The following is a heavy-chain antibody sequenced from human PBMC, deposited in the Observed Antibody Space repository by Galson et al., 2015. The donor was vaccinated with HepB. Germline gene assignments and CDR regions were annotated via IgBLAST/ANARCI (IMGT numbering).Heavy chain of an antibody. V-gene: IGHV3-23*01. CDR3: ATSGLDYYGSGSYYRYFDY. Sequence: FSSYAMGWVRQAPGKGLEWVSAISGSGGSTYYADSVKGRFTISRDNSKNTLYLQMNSLRAEDTAVYYCATSGLDYYGSGSYYRYFDYWGQGTLVTVSS. J-gene: IGHJ4*02. CDR1: FSSYA. CDR2: ISGSGGST. D-gene: IGHD3-10*01.